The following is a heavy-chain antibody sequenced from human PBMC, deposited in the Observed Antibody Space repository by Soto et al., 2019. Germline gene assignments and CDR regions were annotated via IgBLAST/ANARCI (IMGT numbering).Heavy chain of an antibody. V-gene: IGHV3-11*05. CDR1: GFTFSSNS. D-gene: IGHD2-15*01. Sequence: GGSMRLSCAASGFTFSSNSMSWIRQAPGKGLEWVSYISSSSSYTNYADSVKGRFTISRDNAKNSLYLQMNSLRAEDTAVYYCARVFRYCSGGSCVSNDYWGQGTLVTVSS. J-gene: IGHJ4*02. CDR2: ISSSSSYT. CDR3: ARVFRYCSGGSCVSNDY.